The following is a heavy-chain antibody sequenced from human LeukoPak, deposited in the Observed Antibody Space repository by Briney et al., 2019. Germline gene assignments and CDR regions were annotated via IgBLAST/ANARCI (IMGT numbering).Heavy chain of an antibody. V-gene: IGHV1-2*06. J-gene: IGHJ4*02. CDR3: AKDRFDYGDYDY. CDR2: INPNTGGT. D-gene: IGHD4-17*01. CDR1: GYTFTGYY. Sequence: ASVKVSCKASGYTFTGYYMHWVRQAPGQGLEWMGRINPNTGGTKYAQKFQGRVTVTRDTSINTAYMELSRLRSDDTAVYYCAKDRFDYGDYDYWGQGTLVTVSS.